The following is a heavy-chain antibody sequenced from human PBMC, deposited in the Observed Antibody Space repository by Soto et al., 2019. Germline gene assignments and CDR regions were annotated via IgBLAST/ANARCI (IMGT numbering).Heavy chain of an antibody. Sequence: QVQLVESGGGVVQPGRSLRLSCEASGVTLSNYAMHWVRQAPGKGLEWVADISYDGSKKYYADSVKGRFTISRDNSKNSLYLQRNSPGAEDTALYCCAREMDAYSYFGIDVWGQGTTVTVSS. D-gene: IGHD2-21*01. CDR2: ISYDGSKK. CDR1: GVTLSNYA. CDR3: AREMDAYSYFGIDV. V-gene: IGHV3-30-3*01. J-gene: IGHJ6*02.